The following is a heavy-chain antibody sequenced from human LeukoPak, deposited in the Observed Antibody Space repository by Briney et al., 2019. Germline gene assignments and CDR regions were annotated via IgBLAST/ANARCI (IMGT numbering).Heavy chain of an antibody. D-gene: IGHD1-14*01. Sequence: GGSLRLSCVASGFAVGSNYMSWVRQAPGKGLEWVSLIYSGGAIRYADSVKGRFTISRDSSKNTLFLQMNDLTVEDTARYYCAKRPGNWGQGILVTVSS. CDR1: GFAVGSNY. J-gene: IGHJ4*02. V-gene: IGHV3-53*01. CDR3: AKRPGN. CDR2: IYSGGAI.